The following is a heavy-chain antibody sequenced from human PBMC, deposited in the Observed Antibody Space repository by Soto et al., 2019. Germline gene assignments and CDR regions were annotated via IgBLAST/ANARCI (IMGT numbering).Heavy chain of an antibody. CDR1: GFTFSSYA. Sequence: QVQLVESGGGVVQPGRSLRLSCAASGFTFSSYAMHWVRQAPGKGLEWVAVISYDGSNKYYADSVKGRFTISRDNSKNTLYLQQNSLRAEDTAVYYCARDTREYYYDSSGFDYWGQGTLVTVSS. CDR2: ISYDGSNK. D-gene: IGHD3-22*01. CDR3: ARDTREYYYDSSGFDY. V-gene: IGHV3-30-3*01. J-gene: IGHJ4*02.